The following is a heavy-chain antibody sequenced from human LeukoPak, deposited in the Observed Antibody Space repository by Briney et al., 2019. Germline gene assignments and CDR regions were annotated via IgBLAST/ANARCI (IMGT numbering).Heavy chain of an antibody. V-gene: IGHV1-18*01. Sequence: ASVKVSCKASGYTFTSYGISWVRQAPGQGLEWMGWISAYNGNTNYAQTLQGRVTMTTDTSTSTAYMELRSLRSDDTAVYYCARVVVNGYYPYYYGMDVWGQGTTVTVSS. CDR3: ARVVVNGYYPYYYGMDV. CDR2: ISAYNGNT. J-gene: IGHJ6*02. CDR1: GYTFTSYG. D-gene: IGHD3-9*01.